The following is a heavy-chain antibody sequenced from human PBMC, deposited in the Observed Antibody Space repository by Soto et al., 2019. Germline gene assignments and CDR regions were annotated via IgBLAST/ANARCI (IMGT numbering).Heavy chain of an antibody. Sequence: LSLTCAVSGYSISSGYYWGWIRQPPGKGLEWIGSIYHSGSTYYNPSLKSRVTISVDTSKNQFSLKLSSVTAADTAVYYCAGDTYYYDSSGYYYVSKADYFDYWGQGTLVTVSS. CDR2: IYHSGST. CDR1: GYSISSGYY. J-gene: IGHJ4*02. V-gene: IGHV4-38-2*01. D-gene: IGHD3-22*01. CDR3: AGDTYYYDSSGYYYVSKADYFDY.